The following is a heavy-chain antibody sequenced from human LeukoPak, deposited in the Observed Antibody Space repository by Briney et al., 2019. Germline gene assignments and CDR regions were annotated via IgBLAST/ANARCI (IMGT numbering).Heavy chain of an antibody. CDR1: GFTFSSYW. CDR3: ARDRSGSYPNWFDP. CDR2: ITGNGGNT. V-gene: IGHV3-23*01. Sequence: GGSLRLSCAASGFTFSSYWMSWVRQAPGKGLEWASAITGNGGNTFYADSVKGRFTISRDNSKNTMYLQMNSLRAEDTALYYCARDRSGSYPNWFDPWGQGTLVTVSS. D-gene: IGHD3-10*01. J-gene: IGHJ5*02.